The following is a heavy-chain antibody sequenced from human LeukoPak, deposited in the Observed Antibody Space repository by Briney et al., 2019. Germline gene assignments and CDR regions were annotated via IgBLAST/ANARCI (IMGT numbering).Heavy chain of an antibody. CDR1: GFTFSSYW. Sequence: GGSLRLSCAASGFTFSSYWMHWVRQAPGKGLVWVSRINSDETRTNFADSVKGRFTISRDNAKNTLCLQMNNLRAEDTAVYYCARSTDSWTNYYGMDVWGQGTTVTVSS. D-gene: IGHD3/OR15-3a*01. V-gene: IGHV3-74*01. CDR3: ARSTDSWTNYYGMDV. J-gene: IGHJ6*02. CDR2: INSDETRT.